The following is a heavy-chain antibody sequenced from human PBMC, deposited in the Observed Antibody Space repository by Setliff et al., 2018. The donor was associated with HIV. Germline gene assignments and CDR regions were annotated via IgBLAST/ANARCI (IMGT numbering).Heavy chain of an antibody. Sequence: PSETLSLTCTVSGGSISTYFWTWIRQPPGKGLEWIGYIYTSGSTNYNPSLKSRVTISVDTSKNQFSLKLSPVTAADTAVYYCARGSFIGDYYGSGSCYMDVWGTGTTVTVSS. V-gene: IGHV4-4*08. D-gene: IGHD3-10*01. J-gene: IGHJ6*03. CDR2: IYTSGST. CDR1: GGSISTYF. CDR3: ARGSFIGDYYGSGSCYMDV.